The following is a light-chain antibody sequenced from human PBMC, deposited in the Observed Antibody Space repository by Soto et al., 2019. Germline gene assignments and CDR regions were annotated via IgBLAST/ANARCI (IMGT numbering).Light chain of an antibody. J-gene: IGKJ3*01. CDR2: TAS. CDR3: QQSYSTPFT. CDR1: QSISNY. Sequence: DLQMTQSPSSLSASVGDRVTITCRASQSISNYLNWYQQKPGKAPKLLIHTASGLQSGVPSRFSGSGSGTDFTLIISSLQPEDFATYYCQQSYSTPFTFGPGTKVDIK. V-gene: IGKV1-39*01.